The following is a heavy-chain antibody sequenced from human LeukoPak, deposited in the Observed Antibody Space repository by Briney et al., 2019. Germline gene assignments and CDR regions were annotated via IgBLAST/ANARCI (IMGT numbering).Heavy chain of an antibody. CDR2: INHSGST. D-gene: IGHD6-19*01. J-gene: IGHJ4*02. CDR1: GGSFSGYY. CDR3: ARETVAGTH. V-gene: IGHV4-34*01. Sequence: SETLSLTCAVYGGSFSGYYWSWIRQPPGKGLEWIGEINHSGSTNYNPSLKSRVTMSVDTSKNQFSLKLSSVTAADTAVYYCARETVAGTHWGQGTLVTVSS.